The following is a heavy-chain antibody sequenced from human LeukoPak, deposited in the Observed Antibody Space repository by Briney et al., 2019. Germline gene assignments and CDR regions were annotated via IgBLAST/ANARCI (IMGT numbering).Heavy chain of an antibody. J-gene: IGHJ4*02. V-gene: IGHV4-59*01. CDR3: ARTLFVVYRSGWHYDH. CDR1: GGSITSYY. Sequence: PSETLSLTCTVSGGSITSYYWSWVRQPPGKALEWIGYIYYSGSTSYNPSLKRGVTISVDASKNQFSLILRSVTAADTAVYYCARTLFVVYRSGWHYDHWGQGTLVTASS. CDR2: IYYSGST. D-gene: IGHD6-19*01.